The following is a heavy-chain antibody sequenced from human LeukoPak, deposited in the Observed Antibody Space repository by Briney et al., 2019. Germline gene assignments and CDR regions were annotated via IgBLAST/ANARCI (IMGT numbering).Heavy chain of an antibody. D-gene: IGHD2-8*02. Sequence: ASVKLSCKASGYTFRNYGISWVRQAPGQGLAWMGWITPYNGDTSFAQNLQDRVTLTTDTSTNTAYMELRSLRSDGTAVYYCVRDRWSRAYYPAFDLWGQGTMLIVSS. J-gene: IGHJ3*01. CDR2: ITPYNGDT. CDR1: GYTFRNYG. CDR3: VRDRWSRAYYPAFDL. V-gene: IGHV1-18*01.